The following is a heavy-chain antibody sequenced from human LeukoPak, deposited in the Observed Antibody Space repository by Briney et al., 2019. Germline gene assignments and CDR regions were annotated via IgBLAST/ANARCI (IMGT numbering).Heavy chain of an antibody. CDR1: GFTFSNAW. Sequence: GGSLRLSCAASGFTFSNAWMSWVRQAPGKGLEWVGRIKSKTDGGTTDYAAPVKGRFTISRDDSKNTLYLQMNSLKTEDTAVYYCTTGVRGYYDSSGYGSWGQGTLVTVSS. CDR2: IKSKTDGGTT. D-gene: IGHD3-22*01. V-gene: IGHV3-15*01. J-gene: IGHJ5*02. CDR3: TTGVRGYYDSSGYGS.